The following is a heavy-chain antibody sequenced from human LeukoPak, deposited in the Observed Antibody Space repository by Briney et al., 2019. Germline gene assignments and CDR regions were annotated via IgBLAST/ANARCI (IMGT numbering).Heavy chain of an antibody. CDR3: AREQDTAMVPGDY. D-gene: IGHD5-18*01. Sequence: PGGSLRLSCAASGFTFSSYWMHWVRQAPGKGLVWVSRINNDGSSTSYADSVKGRFTISRDNAKNTLYQQMNSLRAEDTAVYYCAREQDTAMVPGDYWGQGTLVTVSS. CDR1: GFTFSSYW. J-gene: IGHJ4*02. CDR2: INNDGSST. V-gene: IGHV3-74*01.